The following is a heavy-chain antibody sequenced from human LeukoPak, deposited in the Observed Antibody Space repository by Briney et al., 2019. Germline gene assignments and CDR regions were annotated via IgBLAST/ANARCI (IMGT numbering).Heavy chain of an antibody. CDR1: GGSISSYY. CDR3: ARGPRDSSSWFDP. V-gene: IGHV4-59*01. J-gene: IGHJ5*02. CDR2: IYYSGST. Sequence: SETLSLTCTVSGGSISSYYWSWIRQPPGKGLEWIGYIYYSGSTNYNPSLKSRVTISVDTSKNQFSLKLSSVTAADTAVYYCARGPRDSSSWFDPWGQGTLSPSPQ. D-gene: IGHD6-13*01.